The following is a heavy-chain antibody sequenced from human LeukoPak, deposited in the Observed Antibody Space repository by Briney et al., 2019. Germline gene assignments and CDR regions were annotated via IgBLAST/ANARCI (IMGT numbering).Heavy chain of an antibody. CDR1: GGSISSSSYY. Sequence: SETLSLTCTVSGGSISSSSYYWGWIRQPPGKGLEWIGSIYYSGSTYYNPSLKSRVTISVDTSKNQFSLKLSSVTAADTAVYYCARSVYTRYYYYMDVWGKGTTVTVSS. CDR2: IYYSGST. J-gene: IGHJ6*03. D-gene: IGHD3-16*02. CDR3: ARSVYTRYYYYMDV. V-gene: IGHV4-39*01.